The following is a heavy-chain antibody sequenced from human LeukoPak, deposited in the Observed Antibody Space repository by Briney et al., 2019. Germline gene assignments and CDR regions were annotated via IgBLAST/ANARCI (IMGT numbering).Heavy chain of an antibody. J-gene: IGHJ4*02. CDR2: INLSGST. Sequence: PSETLSLTCAVYGGSFSGYYWSWIRQPPGKGLEWIGEINLSGSTNYNPSLKGRVTISVDTSKNQFSLKLSSVTAADTAVYYCANLLPTTGFDYWGQGTLVTVSS. CDR3: ANLLPTTGFDY. CDR1: GGSFSGYY. V-gene: IGHV4-34*01. D-gene: IGHD1-26*01.